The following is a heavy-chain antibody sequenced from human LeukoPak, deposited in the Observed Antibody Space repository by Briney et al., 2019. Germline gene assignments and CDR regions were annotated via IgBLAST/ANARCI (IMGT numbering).Heavy chain of an antibody. Sequence: ASVKVSCKTSGYTFTDYYLYWVRQAPGQGLEWVSWINPNNGGTNFPQKFQGRVTMTRDTSIRTAYMELSSLTSDDTAIYYCARDQEYGFDVWGQGTTVTVSS. CDR3: ARDQEYGFDV. V-gene: IGHV1-2*02. CDR2: INPNNGGT. D-gene: IGHD2/OR15-2a*01. J-gene: IGHJ3*01. CDR1: GYTFTDYY.